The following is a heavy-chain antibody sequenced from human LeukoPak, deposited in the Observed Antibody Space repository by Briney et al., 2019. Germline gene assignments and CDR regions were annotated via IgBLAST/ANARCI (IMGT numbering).Heavy chain of an antibody. CDR3: ARDFMVTSYYYDSSGYADY. CDR1: GFTFSSYE. V-gene: IGHV3-30*02. J-gene: IGHJ4*02. CDR2: IRYDGSNK. D-gene: IGHD3-22*01. Sequence: GGSLRLSCEASGFTFSSYEINWVRQAPGKGLEWVAFIRYDGSNKYYADSVKGRFTISRDNSKNTLYLQMNSLRAEDTAVYYCARDFMVTSYYYDSSGYADYWGQGTLVTVSS.